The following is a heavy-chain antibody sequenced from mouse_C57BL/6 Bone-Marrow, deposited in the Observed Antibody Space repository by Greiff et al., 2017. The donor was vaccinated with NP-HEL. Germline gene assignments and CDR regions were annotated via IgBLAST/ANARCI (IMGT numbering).Heavy chain of an antibody. CDR2: IDPSDSYT. J-gene: IGHJ3*01. Sequence: QVQLQQPGAELVKPGASVKLSCKASGYTFTSYWMQWVTQRPGQGLEWIGEIDPSDSYTNYNQKFKGKATLTVDTSSSTAYMQLSSLTSEDSAVYYCARWAGYWFAYWGQGTLVTVSA. CDR3: ARWAGYWFAY. V-gene: IGHV1-50*01. CDR1: GYTFTSYW. D-gene: IGHD2-2*01.